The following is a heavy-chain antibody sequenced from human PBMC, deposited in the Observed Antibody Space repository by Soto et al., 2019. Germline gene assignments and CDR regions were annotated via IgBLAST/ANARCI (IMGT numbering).Heavy chain of an antibody. CDR1: GFTFSTYG. V-gene: IGHV3-30*18. J-gene: IGHJ4*02. Sequence: QVQLVESGGGVVQPGRSLRLSCAASGFTFSTYGMYWVRQAPGKGLEWVTTISYDGSDKYYADSVKGRFTISRDNSRNTLYLQMNSLTTEDTAVYYSAKNGDGAVAEVPAYWGQGTQVTVSS. CDR2: ISYDGSDK. D-gene: IGHD6-19*01. CDR3: AKNGDGAVAEVPAY.